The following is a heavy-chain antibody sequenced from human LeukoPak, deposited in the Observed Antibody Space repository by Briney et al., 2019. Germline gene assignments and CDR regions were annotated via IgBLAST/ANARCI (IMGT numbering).Heavy chain of an antibody. J-gene: IGHJ5*02. V-gene: IGHV1-46*01. D-gene: IGHD3-22*01. Sequence: ASVKVSCKASEYTFTGYYMHWVRQAPGQGLEWMGIINPSGGSTSYAQKFQGRVTMTRDTSTSTVYMELSSLRSEDTAVYYCARDGYYDSSGYSLYNWFDPWGQGTLVTVSS. CDR3: ARDGYYDSSGYSLYNWFDP. CDR1: EYTFTGYY. CDR2: INPSGGST.